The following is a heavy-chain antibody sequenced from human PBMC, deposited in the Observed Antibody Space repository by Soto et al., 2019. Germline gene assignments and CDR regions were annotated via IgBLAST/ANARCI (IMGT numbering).Heavy chain of an antibody. CDR1: GYTFTSYD. V-gene: IGHV1-8*01. J-gene: IGHJ6*02. Sequence: VASVKVSCKASGYTFTSYDINWVRQATGQGLEWMGWMNPNSGNTGYAQKFQGRVTMTRNTSISTAYMELSSLRSEDTAVYYCARGLRFLEWLSFYYYYGMDVWGQGTTVTVSS. D-gene: IGHD3-3*01. CDR3: ARGLRFLEWLSFYYYYGMDV. CDR2: MNPNSGNT.